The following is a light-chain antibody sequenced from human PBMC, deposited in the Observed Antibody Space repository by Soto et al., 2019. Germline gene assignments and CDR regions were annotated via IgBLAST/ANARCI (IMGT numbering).Light chain of an antibody. CDR1: QDIGRR. V-gene: IGKV1-12*01. Sequence: DIQMTQSPSSVSASIGDRVTITCRASQDIGRRLAWFQQKPGKAPKYLIQAASSLQGGVPSTFSGSGSGTDFTLTINPLHPEDFATYYCLQVYSFPRTFGQGTKVNIK. CDR3: LQVYSFPRT. CDR2: AAS. J-gene: IGKJ1*01.